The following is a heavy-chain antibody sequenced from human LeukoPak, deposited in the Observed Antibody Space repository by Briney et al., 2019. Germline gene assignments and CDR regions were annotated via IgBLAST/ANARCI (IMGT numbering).Heavy chain of an antibody. J-gene: IGHJ4*02. D-gene: IGHD2-2*01. Sequence: PSETLSLTCTVSGGSISNSSSYWGWIRQPPGKGLEWIGSIYYSGSTYYNPSLKSRLTISVDTSKNQFSLKLSSVTAADTAVYYCATFWCSSTSCYLFDYWGQGTLVTVSS. CDR1: GGSISNSSSY. CDR2: IYYSGST. V-gene: IGHV4-39*01. CDR3: ATFWCSSTSCYLFDY.